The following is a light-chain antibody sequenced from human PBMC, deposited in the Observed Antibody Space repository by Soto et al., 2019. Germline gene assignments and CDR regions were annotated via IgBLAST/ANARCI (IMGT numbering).Light chain of an antibody. CDR1: QGISSY. J-gene: IGKJ4*01. CDR3: QQYYSYPPLT. CDR2: AAS. Sequence: AIRMTQSPSSFSASTGDRVTITCRASQGISSYLAWYQQKPGKAPKLLIYAASTLQSGVPSRFSGSGSGTDFNLTVSCLQSEDVATYYCQQYYSYPPLTFGGGTKVEIK. V-gene: IGKV1-8*01.